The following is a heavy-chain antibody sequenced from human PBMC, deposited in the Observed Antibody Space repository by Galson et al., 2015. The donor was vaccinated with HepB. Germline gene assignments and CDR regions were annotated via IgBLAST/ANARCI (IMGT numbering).Heavy chain of an antibody. D-gene: IGHD3-22*01. V-gene: IGHV6-1*01. Sequence: CAISGDSVSSNSAGWNWVRQSPSRGLEWLGRTYYRSKWNNDYAVFVKSRITITADASKNQFSLQLNSVTPEDTAVYFCARGGLTTNAYDIWGQGIMVTVSS. J-gene: IGHJ3*02. CDR1: GDSVSSNSAG. CDR2: TYYRSKWNN. CDR3: ARGGLTTNAYDI.